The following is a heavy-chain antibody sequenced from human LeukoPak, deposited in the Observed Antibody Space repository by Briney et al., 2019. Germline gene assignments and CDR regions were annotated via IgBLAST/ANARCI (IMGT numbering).Heavy chain of an antibody. CDR3: ARERLGLQLWSYFDY. CDR2: ISYDGSNK. J-gene: IGHJ4*02. D-gene: IGHD5-18*01. CDR1: GFTFSSYA. Sequence: PGRSLRLSCAASGFTFSSYAMHWVRQAPGKGLEWVAVISYDGSNKYYADSVKGRFTISRDNSKNTLYLQMNSLRAEDTAVYYCARERLGLQLWSYFDYWGQGTLVTVSS. V-gene: IGHV3-30-3*01.